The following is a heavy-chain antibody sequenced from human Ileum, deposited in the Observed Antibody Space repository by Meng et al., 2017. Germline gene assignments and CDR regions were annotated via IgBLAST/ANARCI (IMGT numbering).Heavy chain of an antibody. Sequence: QVQLVQVWAEVKKPGASVKVSCKASGFTFVSYAIYWVRQAPGQGLEWMGWITAGNGNTKYSQKFQGRVTITRDTSASAVYMELSNLKFEDTAVYYCARDMPYSSGSFDYWGQGTLVTVSS. V-gene: IGHV1-3*01. CDR2: ITAGNGNT. J-gene: IGHJ4*02. D-gene: IGHD3-10*01. CDR1: GFTFVSYA. CDR3: ARDMPYSSGSFDY.